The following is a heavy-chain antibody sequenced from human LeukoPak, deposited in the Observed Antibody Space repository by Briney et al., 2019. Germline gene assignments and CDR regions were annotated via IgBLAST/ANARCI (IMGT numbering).Heavy chain of an antibody. CDR1: GDTFSNYD. D-gene: IGHD7-27*01. J-gene: IGHJ5*02. CDR2: LNPNSGNA. Sequence: ASVKVSCKASGDTFSNYDVTWVRQAPGQGLEWMGWLNPNSGNAGYAQKFQGRVTISRNTSISTAYMELSSLRSDDTAIYYCARRKFLGWFDPWGQGTLVTVSS. CDR3: ARRKFLGWFDP. V-gene: IGHV1-8*03.